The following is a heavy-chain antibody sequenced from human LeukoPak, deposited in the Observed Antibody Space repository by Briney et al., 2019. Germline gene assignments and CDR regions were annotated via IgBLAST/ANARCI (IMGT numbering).Heavy chain of an antibody. Sequence: PGGSLRLSCAASGFTFSSYAMHWVRQAPGKGLEWVAVISYDGSNKYYADSVKGRFTISRDNSKNTLYLQTNSLRAEDTAVYYCAKDRTSWYYFDYWGQGTLVTVSS. CDR2: ISYDGSNK. J-gene: IGHJ4*02. V-gene: IGHV3-30*04. CDR3: AKDRTSWYYFDY. CDR1: GFTFSSYA.